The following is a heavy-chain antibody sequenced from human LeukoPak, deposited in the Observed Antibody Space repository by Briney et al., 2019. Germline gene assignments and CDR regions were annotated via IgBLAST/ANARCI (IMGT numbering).Heavy chain of an antibody. J-gene: IGHJ5*02. Sequence: SETLSLTCTVSGGSISSSSYYWGWIRQPPGKGLEWIGSIYYSGSTYYNPSLKSRVTISVDTSKNQFSLKLSSVTAADTAVYYCARGRITMVRGVRLRGSAWFDPWGQGTLVTVSS. CDR3: ARGRITMVRGVRLRGSAWFDP. CDR2: IYYSGST. V-gene: IGHV4-39*07. D-gene: IGHD3-10*01. CDR1: GGSISSSSYY.